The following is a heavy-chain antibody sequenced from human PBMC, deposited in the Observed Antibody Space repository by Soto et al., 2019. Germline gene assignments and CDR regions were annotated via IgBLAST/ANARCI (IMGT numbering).Heavy chain of an antibody. CDR1: GFTFSSNT. V-gene: IGHV3-21*01. J-gene: IGHJ3*01. CDR3: ARDEWLVSDAFAF. D-gene: IGHD6-19*01. Sequence: PGGSLRLSCAGSGFTFSSNTMNWVRQAPGKGLEWVSSISSTSSYIYYADSVNGRFTISRDNAKNSLYLQMNSLRAEDTAVYYCARDEWLVSDAFAFWGQGTMVTVSS. CDR2: ISSTSSYI.